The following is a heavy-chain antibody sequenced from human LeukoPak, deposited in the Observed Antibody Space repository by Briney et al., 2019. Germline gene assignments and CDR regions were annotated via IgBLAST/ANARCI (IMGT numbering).Heavy chain of an antibody. Sequence: GESLKISCKGSGYSFTNSWIGWVRQMPGKGLEWMGIIYPGDSDTRYSPSLQGHVTISADKSVSTAYLQWGSLKASDSAMYYCVRDRNGRYAFDIWGLGTRVTVSS. V-gene: IGHV5-51*01. D-gene: IGHD1-14*01. CDR2: IYPGDSDT. J-gene: IGHJ3*02. CDR1: GYSFTNSW. CDR3: VRDRNGRYAFDI.